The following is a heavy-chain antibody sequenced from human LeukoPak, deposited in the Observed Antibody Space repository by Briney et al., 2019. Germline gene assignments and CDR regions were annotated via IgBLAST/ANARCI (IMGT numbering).Heavy chain of an antibody. CDR2: TYYRSKWYN. CDR3: VRDVNWGKLLS. CDR1: GDSVSSNSAA. D-gene: IGHD7-27*01. V-gene: IGHV6-1*01. Sequence: SQTLSLTCAISGDSVSSNSAAWTWIRQSPSGGLEWLGRTYYRSKWYNDYAVSVKSRITINTDTSKNQFSLQLNSVTPEDTAIYYCVRDVNWGKLLSWGQGTLVTVSS. J-gene: IGHJ5*02.